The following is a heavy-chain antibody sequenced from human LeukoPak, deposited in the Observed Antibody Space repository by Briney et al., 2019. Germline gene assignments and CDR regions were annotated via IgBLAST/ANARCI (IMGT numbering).Heavy chain of an antibody. J-gene: IGHJ4*02. CDR1: GGSISTYY. CDR3: ARIWTVTRTDFDY. CDR2: IYYSGST. Sequence: PSETLSLTCTVSGGSISTYYWSWIRQPPGKGLEWIGYIYYSGSTNYNPSLKSRVTISVDTSKNQFSLKLSSVTAADTAVYYCARIWTVTRTDFDYWGQGTLVTVSS. V-gene: IGHV4-59*01. D-gene: IGHD1-14*01.